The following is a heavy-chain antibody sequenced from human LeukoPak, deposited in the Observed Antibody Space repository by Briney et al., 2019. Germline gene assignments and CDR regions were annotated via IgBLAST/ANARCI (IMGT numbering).Heavy chain of an antibody. CDR1: GNYW. CDR3: VSFYETY. V-gene: IGHV3-74*01. D-gene: IGHD2/OR15-2a*01. Sequence: GGSLRLSCAASGNYWMHWVRQAPGKGLVWVSHINSDGSWTSYADSVKGRFTISKDNAKNTVYLQMNNLRAEDTAVYYCVSFYETYWGRGTLVIVSS. CDR2: INSDGSWT. J-gene: IGHJ4*02.